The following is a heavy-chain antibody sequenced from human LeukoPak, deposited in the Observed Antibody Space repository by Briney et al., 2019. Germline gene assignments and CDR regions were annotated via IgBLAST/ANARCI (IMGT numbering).Heavy chain of an antibody. Sequence: ASVKVSCKASGDTFTRYDINWVRQATGQGLEWMGWMNTNSGNTGYAQKFQGRVTMTRNTSISTVYMELSSLRSEDTAVYSCARGKEMPAVAGYYSFDYWGQGTLVSVSS. CDR2: MNTNSGNT. D-gene: IGHD6-19*01. V-gene: IGHV1-8*01. J-gene: IGHJ4*02. CDR1: GDTFTRYD. CDR3: ARGKEMPAVAGYYSFDY.